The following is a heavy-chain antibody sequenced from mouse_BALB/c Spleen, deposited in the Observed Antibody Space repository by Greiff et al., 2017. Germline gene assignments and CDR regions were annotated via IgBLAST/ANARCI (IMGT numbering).Heavy chain of an antibody. Sequence: EVQLQQSGPELVKPGASVKISCKASGYSFTGYFMNWVMQSHGKSLEWIGRINPYNGGTSYNQKFKGKATLTVDKSSSTAYMELLSLTSEDSAVYYCARWEYYAMDYWGQGTSVTVSS. CDR2: INPYNGGT. J-gene: IGHJ4*01. V-gene: IGHV1-20*01. CDR1: GYSFTGYF. D-gene: IGHD4-1*01. CDR3: ARWEYYAMDY.